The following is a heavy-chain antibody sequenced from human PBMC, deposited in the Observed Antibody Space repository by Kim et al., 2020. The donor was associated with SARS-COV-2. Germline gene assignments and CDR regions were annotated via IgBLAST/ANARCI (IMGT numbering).Heavy chain of an antibody. CDR2: VSHDGTDN. Sequence: GGSLRLSCTGSGFTFGHYAMHWVRQAPGKGLEWLASVSHDGTDNYYADSVKGRFTISRDNSKNTLYLQIINLRADDTAVFYCAHFSGSGSFNNFHDSFNSGGQGTM. CDR3: AHFSGSGSFNNFHDSFNS. V-gene: IGHV3-30-3*01. CDR1: GFTFGHYA. D-gene: IGHD3-10*01. J-gene: IGHJ3*02.